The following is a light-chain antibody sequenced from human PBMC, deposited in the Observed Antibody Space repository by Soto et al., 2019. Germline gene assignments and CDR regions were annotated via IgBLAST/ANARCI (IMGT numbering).Light chain of an antibody. Sequence: EIVLTQSPGTLSLYPGERATLSCRASQSVSSSYLAWYQQKPGQAPRLLIYGASSRATGIPDRFSGSGSGTDFTLTISRLEPEDFAVYYRQQYRSSLWTFGQGTKVDIK. V-gene: IGKV3-20*01. CDR3: QQYRSSLWT. J-gene: IGKJ1*01. CDR1: QSVSSSY. CDR2: GAS.